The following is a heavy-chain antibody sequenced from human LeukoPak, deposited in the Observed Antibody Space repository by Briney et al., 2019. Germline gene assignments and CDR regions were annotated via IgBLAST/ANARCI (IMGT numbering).Heavy chain of an antibody. CDR3: ARATFDSRGYYYEGEY. J-gene: IGHJ4*02. Sequence: KPSETLSLTCTVSGGSISNFYWTWIRQPPGEGLEWIGFISYNGGTTHYNPSLKSRVTISVDTSKNQFSLKLSSVTAADTAVYYCARATFDSRGYYYEGEYWGQGTLVTVSS. D-gene: IGHD3-22*01. CDR1: GGSISNFY. V-gene: IGHV4-59*12. CDR2: ISYNGGTT.